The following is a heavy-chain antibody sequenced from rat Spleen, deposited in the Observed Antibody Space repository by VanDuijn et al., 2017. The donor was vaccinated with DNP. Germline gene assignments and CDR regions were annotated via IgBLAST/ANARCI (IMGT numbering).Heavy chain of an antibody. J-gene: IGHJ2*01. CDR3: TRQSARYGLWGYFDY. Sequence: EVQLVESGGGLVQPGRSLKLSCAASGFTFSNYDMAWVRQAPTKGLEWVASISTSGGNTYYRDSVKGRFIISRDNARGTLYLQMDSLRSEDTATYYCTRQSARYGLWGYFDYWGQGVMVTVSS. CDR2: ISTSGGNT. D-gene: IGHD1-6*01. CDR1: GFTFSNYD. V-gene: IGHV5-25*01.